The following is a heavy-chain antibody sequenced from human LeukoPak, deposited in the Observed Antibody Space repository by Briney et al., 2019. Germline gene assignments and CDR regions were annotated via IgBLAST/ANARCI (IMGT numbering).Heavy chain of an antibody. V-gene: IGHV3-23*01. Sequence: PGGSLRPSCAASGFTFSSYAMNWVRQAPGKGLEWLSAISGSGGSTYYADSVKGRFTISRDNSKNTLYLQMNSLRAEDTAVYYCAKDRSMIVVVKVFDYWGQGTLVTVSS. D-gene: IGHD3-22*01. CDR1: GFTFSSYA. CDR3: AKDRSMIVVVKVFDY. CDR2: ISGSGGST. J-gene: IGHJ4*02.